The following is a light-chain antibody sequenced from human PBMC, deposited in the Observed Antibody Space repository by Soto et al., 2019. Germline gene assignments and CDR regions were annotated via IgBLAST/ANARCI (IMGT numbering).Light chain of an antibody. CDR2: DAS. CDR3: QQYDSYSWT. CDR1: QSISSW. J-gene: IGKJ1*01. V-gene: IGKV1-5*01. Sequence: DSQMTQYPSAQSSSGGDRVTITSRASQSISSWLAWYQQKPGKAPKLLIYDASSLESGVPSRFSGSGSGTEFTLTISSLQTDDFASYYCQQYDSYSWTFGQGTKV.